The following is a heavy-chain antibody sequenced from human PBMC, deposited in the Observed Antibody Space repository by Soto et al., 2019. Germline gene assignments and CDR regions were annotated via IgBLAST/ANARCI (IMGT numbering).Heavy chain of an antibody. CDR2: IYYSGST. CDR3: AGRYYDSSGYANFDY. D-gene: IGHD3-22*01. V-gene: IGHV4-39*01. J-gene: IGHJ4*02. CDR1: GGSISSSSYY. Sequence: SVTLSLTSTDSGGSISSSSYYWGWIRQPPGKGLEWIGSIYYSGSTYYNPSLKSRVTISVDTSKNQFSLKRSSVTAANTAVYYCAGRYYDSSGYANFDYWGQGTLVTVSS.